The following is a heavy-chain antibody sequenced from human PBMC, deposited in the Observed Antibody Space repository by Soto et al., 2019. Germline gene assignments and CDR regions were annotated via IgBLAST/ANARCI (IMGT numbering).Heavy chain of an antibody. CDR3: ARSGDVWDGDRWFDP. V-gene: IGHV5-51*03. J-gene: IGHJ5*02. Sequence: EVQLVQSGAEVKKPGESLKISCKGSGYSFTSYWIGWVRQMPGKGLEWMGIIYPGDSDTRYSPSFQGQVTISADKSISTACLQWSSLQASDTAMDDFARSGDVWDGDRWFDPWGQGTLVTVSS. D-gene: IGHD3-10*01. CDR1: GYSFTSYW. CDR2: IYPGDSDT.